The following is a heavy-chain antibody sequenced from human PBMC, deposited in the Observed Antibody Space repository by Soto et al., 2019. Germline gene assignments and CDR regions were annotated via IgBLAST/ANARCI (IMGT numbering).Heavy chain of an antibody. CDR2: IANDGTEE. CDR1: GLTFSAAG. J-gene: IGHJ4*02. CDR3: AKDKGRTAIDY. V-gene: IGHV3-30*18. Sequence: QVQLVESGGGVVQPGRSLRLSCAASGLTFSAAGMHWVRQAPGKGLEWVAFIANDGTEESYVDSVKGRFTISRDNSQNRLYLQMNGLRTEDTALYSWAKDKGRTAIDYWGQGTLVSVSS.